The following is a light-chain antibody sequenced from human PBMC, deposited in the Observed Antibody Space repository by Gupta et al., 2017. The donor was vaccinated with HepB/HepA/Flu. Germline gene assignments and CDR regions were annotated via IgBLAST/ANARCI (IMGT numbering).Light chain of an antibody. CDR1: QSISNY. Sequence: DIQLTQSPSSLSASIGDRVTITCRASQSISNYLNWYQLKPGKAPKLLSYAASSLQSGVPSRFSGSGSGTECTLTISSLQPEDFATYYCQQRDITRTFGQGTKVEIK. CDR2: AAS. J-gene: IGKJ1*01. V-gene: IGKV1-39*01. CDR3: QQRDITRT.